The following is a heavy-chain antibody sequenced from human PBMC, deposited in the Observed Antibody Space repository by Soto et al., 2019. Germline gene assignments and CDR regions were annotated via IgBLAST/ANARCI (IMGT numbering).Heavy chain of an antibody. CDR3: ARDKNSRYDY. J-gene: IGHJ4*02. CDR1: GFTFSSYG. CDR2: IWYDGSNK. Sequence: GGALRLSRAAAGFTFSSYGLHRGRQAPGKGLEWVAVIWYDGSNKYYADSVKGRFTISRDNSKNTLYLQMNSLRAEDTAVYYCARDKNSRYDYWGQGPLVTVSS. D-gene: IGHD3-16*01. V-gene: IGHV3-33*01.